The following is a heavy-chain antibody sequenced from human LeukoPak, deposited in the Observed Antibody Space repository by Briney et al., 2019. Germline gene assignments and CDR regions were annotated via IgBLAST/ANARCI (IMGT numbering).Heavy chain of an antibody. CDR2: ISGSGGST. J-gene: IGHJ4*02. Sequence: GGSLRLSCAASKFTFSTFSMSWVRQAPGEGLEWVSAISGSGGSTYYADSVKGRFAISRDNSKNTLYLQMNSLRSDDTAVYYCARFPIGEGEFDYWGQGTLVTVSS. CDR3: ARFPIGEGEFDY. CDR1: KFTFSTFS. D-gene: IGHD3-10*01. V-gene: IGHV3-23*01.